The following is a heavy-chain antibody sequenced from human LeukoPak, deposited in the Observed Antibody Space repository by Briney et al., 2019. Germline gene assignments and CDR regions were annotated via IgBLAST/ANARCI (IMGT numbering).Heavy chain of an antibody. V-gene: IGHV3-30-3*01. CDR1: GFTFSSYA. D-gene: IGHD3-10*01. CDR2: ISYDGSNK. Sequence: GSLRLSCAAPGFTFSSYAMHWVRQAPGKGLEWVAVISYDGSNKYYADSVKGRFTISRDNSKNTLYLQMNSLRAEDTAVYYCARDSGYGSGSYLGYGMDVWGQGTTVTVSS. CDR3: ARDSGYGSGSYLGYGMDV. J-gene: IGHJ6*02.